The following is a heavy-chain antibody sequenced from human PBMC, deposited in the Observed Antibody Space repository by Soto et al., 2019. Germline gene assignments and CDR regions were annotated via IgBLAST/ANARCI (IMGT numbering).Heavy chain of an antibody. CDR3: AREVLVRGIKYHGRDV. V-gene: IGHV3-74*01. J-gene: IGHJ6*02. D-gene: IGHD3-10*01. CDR1: GFTFSSYW. Sequence: PGGSLRLSCAASGFTFSSYWMHWVRQAPGKGLVWVSRINSDGTSTSYADSVRGRFTISRDNAKNTLYLQMNSLRAEDTAVYYCAREVLVRGIKYHGRDVWGQGTTVTVSS. CDR2: INSDGTST.